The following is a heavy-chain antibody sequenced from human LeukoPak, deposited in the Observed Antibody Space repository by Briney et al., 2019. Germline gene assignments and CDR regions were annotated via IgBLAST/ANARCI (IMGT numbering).Heavy chain of an antibody. CDR3: ARANYHGSGSYCDY. CDR2: ISAYNGNT. J-gene: IGHJ4*02. Sequence: ISAYNGNTTYAQKLQGRVTMTTDTSTTTAYMELRSLRSDDTAVYYCARANYHGSGSYCDYWGQGTLVTVSS. V-gene: IGHV1-18*01. D-gene: IGHD3-10*01.